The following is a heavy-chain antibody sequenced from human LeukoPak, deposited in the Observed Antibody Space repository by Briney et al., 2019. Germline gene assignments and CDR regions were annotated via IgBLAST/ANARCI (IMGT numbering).Heavy chain of an antibody. CDR2: ISSTTSYI. CDR3: TRSPRECSGTTCYSWFAP. D-gene: IGHD2-2*01. J-gene: IGHJ5*02. CDR1: GFTLSSYT. Sequence: EGSLRLSCATSGFTLSSYTMNWVRQAPGKGLEWVSSISSTTSYIFYADSVKGRFTISRDNAKNSLNLQMNSLIAEDTAVYYCTRSPRECSGTTCYSWFAPWGQGTLVTVSS. V-gene: IGHV3-21*01.